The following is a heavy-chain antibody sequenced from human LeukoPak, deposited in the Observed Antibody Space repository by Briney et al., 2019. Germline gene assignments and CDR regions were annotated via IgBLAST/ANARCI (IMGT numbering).Heavy chain of an antibody. CDR1: GFTFSSYS. CDR2: ISSSSSTI. V-gene: IGHV3-48*01. Sequence: GGSLRLSCAASGFTFSSYSMNWVRQAPGKGLEWVSYISSSSSTIYYADSVKGRFTISRDNAKNSLYLQMNSLRAEDTAVYYCGSTIFRVVIMPEDAFDIWGQGTMVTVSS. D-gene: IGHD3-3*01. CDR3: GSTIFRVVIMPEDAFDI. J-gene: IGHJ3*02.